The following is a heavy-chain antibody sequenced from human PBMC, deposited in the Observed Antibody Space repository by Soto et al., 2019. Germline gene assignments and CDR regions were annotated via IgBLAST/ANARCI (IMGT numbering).Heavy chain of an antibody. V-gene: IGHV3-33*01. CDR2: IWYDGSNK. D-gene: IGHD3-3*01. J-gene: IGHJ6*02. CDR1: EFTFFSYG. Sequence: GGSLRLSCAASEFTFFSYGMHWVRQAPGKGLEWVALIWYDGSNKYYADSVKGRFTISRDNAKNSLYLQMNSLRAEDTAVYYCARDRYSYYDFWSGSLPYYYYGMDVWGQGTTVTVSS. CDR3: ARDRYSYYDFWSGSLPYYYYGMDV.